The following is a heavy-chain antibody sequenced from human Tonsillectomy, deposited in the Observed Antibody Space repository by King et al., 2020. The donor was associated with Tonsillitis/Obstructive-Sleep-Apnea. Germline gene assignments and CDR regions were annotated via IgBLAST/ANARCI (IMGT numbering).Heavy chain of an antibody. J-gene: IGHJ5*02. Sequence: VQLVESGGGLVQPGGSIRISCAASGFTFSSYAMSWVRQAPGMGLEWVSAISGGGGSTNYEDSVKGRISISRDNCKKTLYLQMKSLRAEDTAGYYWAAELEEGWFDPWGQGTLVTVSS. D-gene: IGHD3-10*01. CDR2: ISGGGGST. CDR1: GFTFSSYA. V-gene: IGHV3-23*04. CDR3: AAELEEGWFDP.